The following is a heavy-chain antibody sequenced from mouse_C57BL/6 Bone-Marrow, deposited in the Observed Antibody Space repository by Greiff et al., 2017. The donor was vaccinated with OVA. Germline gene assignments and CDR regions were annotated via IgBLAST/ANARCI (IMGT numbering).Heavy chain of an antibody. CDR3: ARSRLRGDY. V-gene: IGHV1-61*01. Sequence: QVQLQQPGAELVRPGSSVKLSCKASGYTFTSYWMDWVKQRPGQGLEWIGNIYPSDSETHYNQKFKDKATLTVDKSSSTAYMQLSSLTSEDSAVYCCARSRLRGDYWGQGTLVTVSA. J-gene: IGHJ3*01. D-gene: IGHD2-4*01. CDR2: IYPSDSET. CDR1: GYTFTSYW.